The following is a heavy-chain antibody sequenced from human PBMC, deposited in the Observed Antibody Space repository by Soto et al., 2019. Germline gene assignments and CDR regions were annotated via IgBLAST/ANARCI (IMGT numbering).Heavy chain of an antibody. CDR1: GFTFNNYA. CDR2: IRGSGGHT. Sequence: EVQLLESGGGLVQPGGSLRLSCAASGFTFNNYAMSWVRQAPGKGLEWVSGIRGSGGHTYYADSVKGRFTISRDNSKNMLYLQINSLRVEDTAVYYCAKGQRGDWNYVKEGGYWGQGTLVTVSS. V-gene: IGHV3-23*01. CDR3: AKGQRGDWNYVKEGGY. D-gene: IGHD1-7*01. J-gene: IGHJ4*02.